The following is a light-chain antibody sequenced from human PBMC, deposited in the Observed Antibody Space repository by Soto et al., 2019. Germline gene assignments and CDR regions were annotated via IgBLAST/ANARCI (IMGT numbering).Light chain of an antibody. J-gene: IGKJ4*01. Sequence: ETVLTQSPGTLSLSPGERATVSCRASQSVGGNYVAWYQQKPGQTPRLLIYAASTRATGIPDRFSGTGSGTDFSLTISRLEPEDFAVYYCQEYGSSGLTFGGGTKVVIK. CDR2: AAS. CDR3: QEYGSSGLT. V-gene: IGKV3-20*01. CDR1: QSVGGNY.